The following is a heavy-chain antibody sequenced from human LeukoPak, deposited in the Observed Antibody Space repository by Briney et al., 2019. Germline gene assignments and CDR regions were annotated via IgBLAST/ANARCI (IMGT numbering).Heavy chain of an antibody. CDR2: ISGIGGST. J-gene: IGHJ6*02. D-gene: IGHD2-8*01. CDR1: GFAFSSYA. Sequence: GGSLRLSCAASGFAFSSYAMSWVRQAPGKGLEWVSGISGIGGSTYYADSVKGRLTISRDNSKNSLYLQMNSLRGEDAALYYCAVLHYYAMDVWGQGTTVTVSS. V-gene: IGHV3-23*01. CDR3: AVLHYYAMDV.